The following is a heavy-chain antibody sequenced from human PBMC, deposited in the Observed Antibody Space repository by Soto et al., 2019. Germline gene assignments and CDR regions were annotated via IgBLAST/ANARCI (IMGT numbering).Heavy chain of an antibody. CDR3: ARVVRLMLYSDY. V-gene: IGHV1-3*01. Sequence: GASVKVSCKASGYSLTASAIHWVRQAPGQRLEWMGSINADTGDTGYSRKFQGRVTITRDTSAHMAYLELSTLKSEDTAMYYCARVVRLMLYSDYWGQGTLVTVSS. D-gene: IGHD2-8*01. CDR1: GYSLTASA. J-gene: IGHJ4*02. CDR2: INADTGDT.